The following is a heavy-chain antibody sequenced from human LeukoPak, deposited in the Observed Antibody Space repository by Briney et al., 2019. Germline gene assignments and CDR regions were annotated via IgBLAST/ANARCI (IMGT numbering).Heavy chain of an antibody. CDR2: ISYHGSNK. V-gene: IGHV3-30*18. Sequence: PGGSLRLSCSASAFSFSTSCMHRVRQAPGKGLEWVTVISYHGSNKYYADSVKGRFTISRDNSKKTLYLQMNSLRAEDTAVYYCAEDGDTLFDYCGQGTLVTVSS. CDR1: AFSFSTSC. J-gene: IGHJ4*02. CDR3: AEDGDTLFDY.